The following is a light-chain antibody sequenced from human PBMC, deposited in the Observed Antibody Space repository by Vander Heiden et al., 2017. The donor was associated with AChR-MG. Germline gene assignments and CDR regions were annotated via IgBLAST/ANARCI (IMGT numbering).Light chain of an antibody. J-gene: IGLJ1*01. V-gene: IGLV1-47*02. Sequence: QSVLTQPPSASGTPGQRVTISCSGSSSNIGSNYVYWYQQLPGTAPKLLIYSNNQRPSGVPDRFSGSKSGTSASLAISGLRSEDEADYYCAAWDDSLSGQVFGTGTKVTFL. CDR2: SNN. CDR1: SSNIGSNY. CDR3: AAWDDSLSGQV.